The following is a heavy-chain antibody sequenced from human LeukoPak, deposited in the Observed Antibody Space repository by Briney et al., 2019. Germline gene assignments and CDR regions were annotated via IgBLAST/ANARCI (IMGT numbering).Heavy chain of an antibody. Sequence: GGSLRLSCAASGFTFSNCGMNWVRQAPGKGLEWVSALSSSGGSTYYADSVKGRFTISRDNAKNSLYLQMNSLRAEDTAVYYCAREGGEYCSSTSCHRSAFDIWGQGTMVTVSS. CDR2: LSSSGGST. CDR3: AREGGEYCSSTSCHRSAFDI. J-gene: IGHJ3*02. CDR1: GFTFSNCG. V-gene: IGHV3-23*01. D-gene: IGHD2-2*01.